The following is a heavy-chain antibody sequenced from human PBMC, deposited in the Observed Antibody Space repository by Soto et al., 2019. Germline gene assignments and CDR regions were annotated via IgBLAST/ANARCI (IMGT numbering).Heavy chain of an antibody. CDR1: GAAISDYY. V-gene: IGHV4-59*01. D-gene: IGHD3-22*01. J-gene: IGHJ4*02. CDR3: ARDRAYYDSNGLYFDY. CDR2: IYNSGST. Sequence: SETLSLTCTVSGAAISDYYWSWIRQPPGKRLEWIGYIYNSGSTNYNPSLKSRVTISLDTSKNQFSLNLNSVTAADTAVYYCARDRAYYDSNGLYFDYWGQGTLVTVSS.